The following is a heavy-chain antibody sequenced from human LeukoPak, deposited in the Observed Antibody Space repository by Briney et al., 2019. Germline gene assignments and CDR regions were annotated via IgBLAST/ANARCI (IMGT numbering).Heavy chain of an antibody. CDR2: ISYSGNT. J-gene: IGHJ6*03. Sequence: SETLSLTCTVSGDSITSYFWSWIRQSPGEGLEWIGDISYSGNTNSNPSLKSRATISVDTSKNQFSLKLSSVTAADTAVYYCAGEGSAAGQKQWRGRKYMDVWGKGTTVTVSS. CDR1: GDSITSYF. V-gene: IGHV4-59*12. D-gene: IGHD6-13*01. CDR3: AGEGSAAGQKQWRGRKYMDV.